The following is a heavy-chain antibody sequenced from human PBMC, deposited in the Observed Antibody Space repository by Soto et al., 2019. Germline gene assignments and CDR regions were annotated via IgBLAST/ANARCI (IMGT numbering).Heavy chain of an antibody. J-gene: IGHJ4*02. CDR1: GGSISSGGYY. Sequence: QVQLQESGPGLVKPSQTLTLTCTVSGGSISSGGYYWSWIRQHPGKGLEWIGYIYYSGSTYYNPSLKSRVTISVDTSKNQFSLKLSSVTAADTAVYYCARGWEPPTYYFDYWGQGTLVTVSS. D-gene: IGHD1-1*01. CDR3: ARGWEPPTYYFDY. V-gene: IGHV4-31*03. CDR2: IYYSGST.